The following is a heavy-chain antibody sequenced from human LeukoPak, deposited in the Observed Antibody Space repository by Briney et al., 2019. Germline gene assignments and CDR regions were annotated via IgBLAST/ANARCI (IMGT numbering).Heavy chain of an antibody. D-gene: IGHD1-26*01. CDR3: ASRTYRV. CDR2: IYCSGAT. Sequence: PSETLSLTCTVSGGSISGSTYYWGWIRQPPGKGLEWIGSIYCSGATYYNPSLKSRVTVSVDTSKNQFSLKLRSVTAADTAVYYSASRTYRVWGQGTLVTVSS. J-gene: IGHJ4*02. CDR1: GGSISGSTYY. V-gene: IGHV4-39*01.